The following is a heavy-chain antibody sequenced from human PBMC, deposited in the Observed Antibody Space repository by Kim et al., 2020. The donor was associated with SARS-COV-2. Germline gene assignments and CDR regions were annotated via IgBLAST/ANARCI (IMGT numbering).Heavy chain of an antibody. J-gene: IGHJ6*04. CDR2: MSSDGSTT. Sequence: GGSLRLSCAASGFTFSGYSMNWVRQAPGKGLDWVSRMSSDGSTTHYADSVKGRFIISRDNTKNTLYLQMNSLRAEDTAVYYCARGTVHSGMDVCGEGTTVTVSS. CDR1: GFTFSGYS. CDR3: ARGTVHSGMDV. D-gene: IGHD4-17*01. V-gene: IGHV3-74*01.